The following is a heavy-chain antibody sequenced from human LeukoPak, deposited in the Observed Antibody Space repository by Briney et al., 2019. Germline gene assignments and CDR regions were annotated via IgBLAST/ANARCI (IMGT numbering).Heavy chain of an antibody. CDR3: ARGRNSSSWYDFDY. V-gene: IGHV1-69*13. CDR1: GGTFSSYA. J-gene: IGHJ4*02. Sequence: GASVKVSCKASGGTFSSYAISWVRQAPGQGLEWMGGIIPIFGTANYAQKFQGRVTITADGSTSTAYMELSSLRSEDTAVYYCARGRNSSSWYDFDYWGQGTLVTVSS. CDR2: IIPIFGTA. D-gene: IGHD6-13*01.